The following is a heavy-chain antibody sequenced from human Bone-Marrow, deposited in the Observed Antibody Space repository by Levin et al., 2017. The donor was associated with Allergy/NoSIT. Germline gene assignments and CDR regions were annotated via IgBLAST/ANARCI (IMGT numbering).Heavy chain of an antibody. Sequence: GGSLRLSCAASGFTFSSYWMHWVRQAPGKGLVWVSRINSDGSSTSYADSVKGRFTISRDNAKNTLYLQMNSLRAEDTAVYYCARAPLYSSGWYSGLPLNYWGQGTLVTVSS. V-gene: IGHV3-74*01. CDR3: ARAPLYSSGWYSGLPLNY. CDR1: GFTFSSYW. CDR2: INSDGSST. J-gene: IGHJ4*02. D-gene: IGHD6-19*01.